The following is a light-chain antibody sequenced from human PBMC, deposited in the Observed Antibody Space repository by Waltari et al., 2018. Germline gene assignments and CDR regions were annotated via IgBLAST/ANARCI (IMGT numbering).Light chain of an antibody. CDR2: AAS. Sequence: DIQMTQSPSSLSASVGDRVPITCRASQSISSYLNWDQQKPGKAPKLLIYAASSLQSGVPSRFSGSGSGTDFTLTISSLQPEDFATYYCQQSYSTPMYTFGQGTKLEIK. J-gene: IGKJ2*01. CDR1: QSISSY. CDR3: QQSYSTPMYT. V-gene: IGKV1-39*01.